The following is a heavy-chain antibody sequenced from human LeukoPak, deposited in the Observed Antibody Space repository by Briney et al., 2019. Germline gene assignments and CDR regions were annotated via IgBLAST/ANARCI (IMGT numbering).Heavy chain of an antibody. D-gene: IGHD2-15*01. CDR2: ISGSGGST. CDR1: GFTFSSYA. J-gene: IGHJ4*02. Sequence: PGGSLRLSCAASGFTFSSYAMSWVRQAPGKGLEWVSAISGSGGSTYYADSVKGRFTISRDNSKNTLYLRMNSLRAEDTAVYYCAKGSLGYCSGGSCYYFDYWGQGTLVTVSS. V-gene: IGHV3-23*01. CDR3: AKGSLGYCSGGSCYYFDY.